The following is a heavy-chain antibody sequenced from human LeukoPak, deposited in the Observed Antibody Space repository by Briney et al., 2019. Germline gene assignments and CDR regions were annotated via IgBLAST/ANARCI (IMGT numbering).Heavy chain of an antibody. CDR1: GFTFRFYA. CDR2: MSAGGTST. Sequence: GGSLKLSCVASGFTFRFYAMSWVRQAPGKGLEWVSGMSAGGTSTYYADSVKGRFTIPRDNSKNTLYLHMDSLRAEDTAIYYCAKMRGIVITFGGVIFDSWGQGTLATVSS. CDR3: AKMRGIVITFGGVIFDS. J-gene: IGHJ4*02. V-gene: IGHV3-23*01. D-gene: IGHD3-16*01.